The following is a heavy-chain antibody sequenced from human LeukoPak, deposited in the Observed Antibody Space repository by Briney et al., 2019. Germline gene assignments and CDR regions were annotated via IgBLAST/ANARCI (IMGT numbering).Heavy chain of an antibody. CDR1: GFTFSDYY. CDR3: ARGIRENYYDSSGYYTSDWFNP. Sequence: PGGSLRLSCAASGFTFSDYYMSWIRQAPGEGPEWVSYISTSRSYTDYADSVKGRFTISRDNAKNSLYLQMNSLRAEDTAVYYCARGIRENYYDSSGYYTSDWFNPWGQGTLVTVSS. J-gene: IGHJ5*02. CDR2: ISTSRSYT. V-gene: IGHV3-11*05. D-gene: IGHD3-22*01.